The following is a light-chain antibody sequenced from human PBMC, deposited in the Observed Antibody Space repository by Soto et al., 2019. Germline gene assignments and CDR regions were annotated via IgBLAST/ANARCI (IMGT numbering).Light chain of an antibody. CDR1: SSDVGGYNY. J-gene: IGLJ1*01. CDR2: AVT. V-gene: IGLV2-14*01. CDR3: SSYTSSSTL. Sequence: QSVLTQPASVSGSPGQSITISCTGTSSDVGGYNYVSWYQQHPGKAPKLMIYAVTDRPSGVSSRFSGSKSGNTASLTISGLQAEDEADYHCSSYTSSSTLFGTGTKVTV.